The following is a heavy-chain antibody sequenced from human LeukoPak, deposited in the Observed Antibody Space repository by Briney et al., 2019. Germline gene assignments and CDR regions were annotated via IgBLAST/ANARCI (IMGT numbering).Heavy chain of an antibody. D-gene: IGHD3-10*01. Sequence: SQTLSLTWTVSGRSISIYYGRCVRQPAGKVLEWIGRIYTSGNTNYNPSLKNRLTMSGDTSKNQYSLKLSSVTTAETAVYYCARVRWFEGVIPYFDYWGQGTLVTVSS. CDR2: IYTSGNT. CDR1: GRSISIYY. V-gene: IGHV4-4*07. J-gene: IGHJ4*02. CDR3: ARVRWFEGVIPYFDY.